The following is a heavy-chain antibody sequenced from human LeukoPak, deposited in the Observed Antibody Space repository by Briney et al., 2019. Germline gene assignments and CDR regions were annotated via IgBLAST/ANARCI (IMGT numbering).Heavy chain of an antibody. CDR2: IGVTGDT. D-gene: IGHD2-15*01. CDR3: TKEFRGSRAACAGGSYYDF. Sequence: GGSLRLSCAASGFTFSKGDFHWVRQAPGRGLEWVAAIGVTGDTYYADSVKGRFTIFREDAANSLYLQMRSLGAGDTALYYCTKEFRGSRAACAGGSYYDFWGRGALVTVSS. V-gene: IGHV3-13*01. J-gene: IGHJ2*01. CDR1: GFTFSKGD.